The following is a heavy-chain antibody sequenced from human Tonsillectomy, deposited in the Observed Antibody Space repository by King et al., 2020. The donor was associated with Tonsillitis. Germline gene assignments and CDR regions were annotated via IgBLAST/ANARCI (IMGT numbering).Heavy chain of an antibody. V-gene: IGHV4-59*01. J-gene: IGHJ4*02. Sequence: VQLQESGPGLVKPSETLSLTCTVSGGSISSYYWSWIRQPPGKGLEWIGYIYYSGSTNYNPSLKSRVTISVDTSKNQFSLKLSSVTAADTAVYYCARASGDYYDSSGYYLFWGQGTLVTVSP. CDR3: ARASGDYYDSSGYYLF. CDR1: GGSISSYY. D-gene: IGHD3-22*01. CDR2: IYYSGST.